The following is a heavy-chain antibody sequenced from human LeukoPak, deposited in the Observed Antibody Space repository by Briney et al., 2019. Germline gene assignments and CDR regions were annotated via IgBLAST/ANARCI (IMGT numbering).Heavy chain of an antibody. J-gene: IGHJ4*02. Sequence: GGSLRLSCAASGFTFSSYGMHWVRQAPGKGLEWVAFIRYDGSNKYYADSVKGRFTISRDNSKNTLYLQMDSLRVEDTAVYYCARAPYGDNGYTAEVADYWGQGTLVTVSS. V-gene: IGHV3-30*02. CDR2: IRYDGSNK. CDR1: GFTFSSYG. D-gene: IGHD3-16*01. CDR3: ARAPYGDNGYTAEVADY.